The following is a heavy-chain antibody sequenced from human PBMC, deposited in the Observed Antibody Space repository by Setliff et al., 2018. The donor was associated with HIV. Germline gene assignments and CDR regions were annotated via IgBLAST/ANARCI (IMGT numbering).Heavy chain of an antibody. CDR2: ISSSSSYI. D-gene: IGHD5-12*01. Sequence: GGSLRLSCAASGFTLSSYEMNWVRQAPGKGLEWVSSISSSSSYIYYADSVKGRFTISRDNAKNSLYLQMNNLRAEDTAVYYCLVAVEEDVWGKGTTVTVSS. CDR1: GFTLSSYE. J-gene: IGHJ6*04. V-gene: IGHV3-21*01. CDR3: LVAVEEDV.